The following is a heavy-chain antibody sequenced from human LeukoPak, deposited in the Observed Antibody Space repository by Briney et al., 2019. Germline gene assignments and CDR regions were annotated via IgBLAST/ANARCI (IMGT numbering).Heavy chain of an antibody. CDR2: INAGNGNT. CDR3: ARVFWSGPYYYYGMDV. J-gene: IGHJ6*02. CDR1: GYTFTSYA. Sequence: ASVKVSCKASGYTFTSYAMHWVRQAPGQRLEWMGWINAGNGNTKYSQKFQGRVTITRDASASTAYMELSSLRSEDTAVYYCARVFWSGPYYYYGMDVWGQGTTVTVSS. V-gene: IGHV1-3*01. D-gene: IGHD3-3*01.